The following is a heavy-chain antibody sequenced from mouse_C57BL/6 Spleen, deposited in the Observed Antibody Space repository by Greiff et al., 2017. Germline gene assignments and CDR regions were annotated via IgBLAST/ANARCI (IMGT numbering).Heavy chain of an antibody. D-gene: IGHD2-3*01. CDR3: ARRYDGYYVFDY. J-gene: IGHJ2*01. CDR2: ISSGSSTI. V-gene: IGHV5-17*01. Sequence: EVMLVESGGGLVKPGGSLKLSCAASGFTFSDYGMHWVRQAPEKGLEWVAYISSGSSTIYYADTVKGRFTISRDNAKNTLFLQMTSLRSEDTAMYYCARRYDGYYVFDYWGQGTTLTVSS. CDR1: GFTFSDYG.